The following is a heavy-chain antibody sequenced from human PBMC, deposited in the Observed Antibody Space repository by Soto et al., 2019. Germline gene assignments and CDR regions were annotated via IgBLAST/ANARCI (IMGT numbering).Heavy chain of an antibody. Sequence: PSETLSLTCTVSGGSISTYCWSWIRQPPGKGLEWMGYIYYSGSTDYNPSLKSRVTMSVDTSKNQFSLKLSSVTAADTAVYYCARRVTTRPYYYYMDVWGKGTTVTVSS. CDR1: GGSISTYC. D-gene: IGHD4-4*01. CDR2: IYYSGST. CDR3: ARRVTTRPYYYYMDV. J-gene: IGHJ6*03. V-gene: IGHV4-59*08.